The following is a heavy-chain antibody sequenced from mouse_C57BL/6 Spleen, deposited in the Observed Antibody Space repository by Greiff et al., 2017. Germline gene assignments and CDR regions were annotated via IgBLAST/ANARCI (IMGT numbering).Heavy chain of an antibody. Sequence: QVQLKQSGAELASPGASVKLSCKASGYTFTSYGISWVKQRTGQGLEWIGEIYPRSGNTYYNEKFKGKATLTADKSSSTAYMELRSLTSADSAVYFCARFGYYGSNLFAMDYWGQGTSVTVSS. J-gene: IGHJ4*01. CDR1: GYTFTSYG. D-gene: IGHD1-1*01. CDR3: ARFGYYGSNLFAMDY. V-gene: IGHV1-81*01. CDR2: IYPRSGNT.